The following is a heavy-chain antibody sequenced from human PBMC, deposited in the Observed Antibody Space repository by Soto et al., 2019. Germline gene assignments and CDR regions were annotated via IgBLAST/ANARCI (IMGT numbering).Heavy chain of an antibody. Sequence: SVKVSCKASGFTFTSSAVQWVRQARGRRLEWIGWIVVGSGNTNYAQKFQERVTITRDMSTSTAYMELSSLRSEDTAVYYCAAVGGTGTFNGMDVWGQGTTVTVSS. V-gene: IGHV1-58*01. J-gene: IGHJ6*02. CDR1: GFTFTSSA. CDR2: IVVGSGNT. CDR3: AAVGGTGTFNGMDV. D-gene: IGHD1-1*01.